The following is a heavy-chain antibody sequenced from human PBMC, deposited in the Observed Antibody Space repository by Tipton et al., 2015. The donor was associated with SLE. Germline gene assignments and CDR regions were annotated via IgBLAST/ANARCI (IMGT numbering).Heavy chain of an antibody. CDR1: GFPFSTYW. CDR3: VKDPYISD. J-gene: IGHJ3*01. Sequence: SLRLSCAASGFPFSTYWMHWVRQAPEGGLVWVSRIIGDGSGANYADSVKGRFIISRDNSKNTLYLQMNRLRPEDTAVYYCVKDPYISDWGHGTMVTVSS. CDR2: IIGDGSGA. D-gene: IGHD3-22*01. V-gene: IGHV3-74*01.